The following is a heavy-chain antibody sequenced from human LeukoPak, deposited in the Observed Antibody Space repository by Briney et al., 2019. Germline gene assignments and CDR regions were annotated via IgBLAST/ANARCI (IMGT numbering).Heavy chain of an antibody. Sequence: ASVKVSCKASGYTFTSYGISWVRQAPGQGLEWMGWISAYNGNTNYAQKFQGRVTITTDESTSTAYMELSSLRSEDTAVYYCARGFHSSGWTDYWGQGTLVTVSS. CDR3: ARGFHSSGWTDY. V-gene: IGHV1-18*01. D-gene: IGHD6-19*01. J-gene: IGHJ4*02. CDR2: ISAYNGNT. CDR1: GYTFTSYG.